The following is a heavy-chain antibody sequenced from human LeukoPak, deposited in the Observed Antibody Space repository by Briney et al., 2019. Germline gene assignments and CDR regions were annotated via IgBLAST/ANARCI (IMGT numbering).Heavy chain of an antibody. CDR1: GGSISTNDDY. D-gene: IGHD5-24*01. CDR3: ARRRDNNYYYDMDV. CDR2: ISYSGGT. V-gene: IGHV4-39*02. Sequence: SETLSLTCTVSGGSISTNDDYWGWIRQPPGKGLEWIGNISYSGGTYYNPSLKSRVIISVDTSKNHFSLKLSSVTAADTAVYYCARRRDNNYYYDMDVWGQGTTVTVSS. J-gene: IGHJ6*02.